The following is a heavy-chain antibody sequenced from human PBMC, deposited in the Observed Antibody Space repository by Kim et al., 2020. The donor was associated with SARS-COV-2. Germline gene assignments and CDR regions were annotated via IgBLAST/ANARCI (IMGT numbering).Heavy chain of an antibody. J-gene: IGHJ6*02. CDR2: IGTAGDT. Sequence: GGSLRLSCAASGFTFSSYDMHWVRQATGKGLEWVSAIGTAGDTYYPGSVKGRFTISRENAKNSLYLQMNSLRAGDTAVYYCARVHYGSGGMDVWGQGTTVTVSS. V-gene: IGHV3-13*01. CDR1: GFTFSSYD. D-gene: IGHD3-10*01. CDR3: ARVHYGSGGMDV.